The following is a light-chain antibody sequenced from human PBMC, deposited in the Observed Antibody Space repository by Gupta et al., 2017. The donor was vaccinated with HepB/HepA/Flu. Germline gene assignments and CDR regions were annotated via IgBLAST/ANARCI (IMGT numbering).Light chain of an antibody. Sequence: QVVVTHSPSASASLGASVPLTCTLSSQYSRNDTARPPHRPGKSPRYILRVSGFAGLGTGDDVPDRLSGSSSGPDRYLSISSLQSEDEAVYYCQTGTIVIWRVFGGGTKLTVL. J-gene: IGLJ3*02. CDR2: VSGFAGL. CDR1: SQYSRND. V-gene: IGLV4-69*01. CDR3: QTGTIVIWRV.